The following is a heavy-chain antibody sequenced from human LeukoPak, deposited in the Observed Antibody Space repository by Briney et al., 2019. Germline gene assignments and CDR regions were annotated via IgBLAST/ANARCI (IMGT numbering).Heavy chain of an antibody. V-gene: IGHV4-61*02. J-gene: IGHJ4*02. CDR1: GGSISSGSYY. CDR2: IYTSGST. CDR3: ARGPVAGNFDY. D-gene: IGHD6-19*01. Sequence: PSETLSLTCTVSGGSISSGSYYWSWIRQPAGKGLEWIGRIYTSGSTNYNPSLKSRVTISADTSKNQFSLKLSSVTAADTAVYYCARGPVAGNFDYWGQGTLVTVSS.